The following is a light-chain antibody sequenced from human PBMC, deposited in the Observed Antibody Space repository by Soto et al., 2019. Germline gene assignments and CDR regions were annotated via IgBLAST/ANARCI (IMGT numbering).Light chain of an antibody. J-gene: IGLJ2*01. V-gene: IGLV2-14*01. CDR2: EVT. CDR1: SSDVGGYNY. CDR3: SSYTSSNTLI. Sequence: QSALIQPASVSGSRGQSITISCTGASSDVGGYNYVSWYQQFPGRAPKVMIYEVTNRPSGVSNRFSGSKSGNTASLTISRLQAEDEADYYCSSYTSSNTLIFGGGTKLTVL.